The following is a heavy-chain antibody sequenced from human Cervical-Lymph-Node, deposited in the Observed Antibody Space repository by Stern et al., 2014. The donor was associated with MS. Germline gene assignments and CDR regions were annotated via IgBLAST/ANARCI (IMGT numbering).Heavy chain of an antibody. J-gene: IGHJ4*02. CDR2: IYSGGTT. CDR3: ASHYCNSGSCYVDY. CDR1: GFIVSDNY. D-gene: IGHD2/OR15-2a*01. V-gene: IGHV3-53*01. Sequence: EVQLVESGGGLIQPGGSLRLSCAVSGFIVSDNYMSWVRQAPGKGLEWVSLIYSGGTTYGPDSVKGRFPISRYNSKNPLFLQMTSLRVGTTAIFYCASHYCNSGSCYVDYWGQGKLVAVSS.